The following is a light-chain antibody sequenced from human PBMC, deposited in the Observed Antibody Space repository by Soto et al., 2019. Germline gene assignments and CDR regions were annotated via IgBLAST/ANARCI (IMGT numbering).Light chain of an antibody. J-gene: IGKJ2*01. V-gene: IGKV3-20*01. CDR2: GTS. CDR1: QTVSSSF. CDR3: QYYGSSPPFI. Sequence: EIVLTQSPGILSVSPGERATLSCRASQTVSSSFLAWYQQRHGQAPRLLMYGTSRRAAGVPDKFNGSGSGNEFTLTIARLEPEDFAMYHCQYYGSSPPFIFGQGTKLEIK.